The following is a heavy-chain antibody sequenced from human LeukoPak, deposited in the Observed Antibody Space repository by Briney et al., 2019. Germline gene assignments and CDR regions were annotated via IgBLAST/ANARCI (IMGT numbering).Heavy chain of an antibody. CDR3: VRDGYYYDSSGYN. D-gene: IGHD3-22*01. V-gene: IGHV4-34*01. CDR2: INHRGST. CDR1: GGSFSGYY. J-gene: IGHJ4*02. Sequence: SETLSLTCAVYGGSFSGYYWSWIRQPPGKGLEWIGEINHRGSTNYNPSLKSRLTLSVDTSKNQFSLKLSSVTAADTAVYYCVRDGYYYDSSGYNWGQGTLVTVSS.